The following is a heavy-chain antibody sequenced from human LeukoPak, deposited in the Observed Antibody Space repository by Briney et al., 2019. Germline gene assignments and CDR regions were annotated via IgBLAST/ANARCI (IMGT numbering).Heavy chain of an antibody. D-gene: IGHD6-13*01. Sequence: PGGSLRLSCAASGFTFSSYSMNWVRQAPGKGLEWVSYISSSSSTIYYADSVKGRFTISRDNAKNSLYLQMNSLRAEDTAVYYCARAPLSYSSSWYWFDPWGQGTLVTVSS. J-gene: IGHJ5*02. CDR3: ARAPLSYSSSWYWFDP. CDR2: ISSSSSTI. V-gene: IGHV3-48*04. CDR1: GFTFSSYS.